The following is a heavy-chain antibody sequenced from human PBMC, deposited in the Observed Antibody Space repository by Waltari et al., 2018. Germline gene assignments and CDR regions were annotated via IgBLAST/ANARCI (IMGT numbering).Heavy chain of an antibody. CDR2: IYYSGST. CDR1: GGSISSSSYY. CDR3: ARQGLWYSSSWYVGKNWFDP. D-gene: IGHD6-13*01. V-gene: IGHV4-39*01. J-gene: IGHJ5*02. Sequence: QLQLQESGPGLVKPSETLSLTCTVSGGSISSSSYYWGWIRQPPGKGLEWIGSIYYSGSTYYTPSLKSRVTISVDTSKNQFSLKLSSVTAADTAVYYCARQGLWYSSSWYVGKNWFDPWGQGTLVTVSS.